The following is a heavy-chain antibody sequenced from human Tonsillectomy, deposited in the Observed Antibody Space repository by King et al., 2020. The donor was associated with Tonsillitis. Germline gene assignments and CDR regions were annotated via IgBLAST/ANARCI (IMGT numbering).Heavy chain of an antibody. D-gene: IGHD3-10*01. Sequence: VQLVESGGGLVQPGGSRRLSCAAAGFIFGTYAMTWVRQAPGKGLEWVSTISAAGTGTYYADSVKGRLTLSRDNSKDTLFLQMNSLRAEDTAVYYCAKGDYYGGRGDVDCPGALDRWGQGTLVTVSS. J-gene: IGHJ5*02. CDR3: AKGDYYGGRGDVDCPGALDR. CDR1: GFIFGTYA. V-gene: IGHV3-23*04. CDR2: ISAAGTGT.